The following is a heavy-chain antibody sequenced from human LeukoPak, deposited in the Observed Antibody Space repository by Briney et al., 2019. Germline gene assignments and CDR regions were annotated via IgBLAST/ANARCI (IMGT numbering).Heavy chain of an antibody. J-gene: IGHJ4*02. V-gene: IGHV4-4*02. CDR1: GDSISGSNW. CDR2: INHSGST. CDR3: ARAIVAGTSLFDY. D-gene: IGHD6-19*01. Sequence: SGPGLVKPSGTLSLTCAVSGDSISGSNWWSWVRQPPGKGLEWIGEINHSGSTNYNPSLKSRVTISVDTSKNQFSLKLSSVTAADTAVYYCARAIVAGTSLFDYWGQGTLVTVSS.